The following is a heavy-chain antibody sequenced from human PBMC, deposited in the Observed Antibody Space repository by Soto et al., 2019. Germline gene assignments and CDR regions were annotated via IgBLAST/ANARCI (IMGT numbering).Heavy chain of an antibody. V-gene: IGHV3-21*01. CDR3: ARGLIVATIKVDAFDI. CDR2: ISSSSSYI. Sequence: GESLKISCAASGFTFSSYSMNWVRQAPGKGLEWVSSISSSSSYIYYADSVKGRFTISRDNAKNSLYLQMNSLRAEDTAVYYCARGLIVATIKVDAFDIWGQGTMVTVSS. CDR1: GFTFSSYS. J-gene: IGHJ3*02. D-gene: IGHD5-12*01.